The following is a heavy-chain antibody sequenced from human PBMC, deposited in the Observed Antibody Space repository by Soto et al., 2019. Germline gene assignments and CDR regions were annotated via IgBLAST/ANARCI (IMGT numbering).Heavy chain of an antibody. V-gene: IGHV4-34*01. Sequence: SETLSLTCAVYGGSFSGYYWSWIHQAPGKGLEWIGEINHSGSTNYNPSLKSRVTISVDTSKNQFSLKLSSVTAADTAVYYCARGRYYYDSSGHWYYFDYWGQGTLVTVSS. CDR2: INHSGST. CDR1: GGSFSGYY. CDR3: ARGRYYYDSSGHWYYFDY. D-gene: IGHD3-22*01. J-gene: IGHJ4*02.